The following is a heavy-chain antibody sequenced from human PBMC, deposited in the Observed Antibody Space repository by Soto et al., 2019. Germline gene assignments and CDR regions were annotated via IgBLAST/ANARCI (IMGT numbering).Heavy chain of an antibody. V-gene: IGHV3-30-3*01. J-gene: IGHJ4*02. CDR2: ISYDGSNK. CDR3: ARGLLWFGELSQPFDY. Sequence: GGSLRLSCAASGFTFSSYAMHWVRRAPGKGLEWVAVISYDGSNKYYADSVKGRFTISRDNSKNTLYLQMNSLRAEDTAVYYCARGLLWFGELSQPFDYWGQGTLVTVSS. CDR1: GFTFSSYA. D-gene: IGHD3-10*01.